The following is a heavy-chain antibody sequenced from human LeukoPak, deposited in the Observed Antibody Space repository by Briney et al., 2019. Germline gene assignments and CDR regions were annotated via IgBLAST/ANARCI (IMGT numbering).Heavy chain of an antibody. CDR2: INAGNGNT. J-gene: IGHJ6*02. CDR1: GYTFTSYA. V-gene: IGHV1-3*01. Sequence: ASVNVSCKASGYTFTSYAMHWVRQAPGQRLEWMGWINAGNGNTKYSQKFQGRVTITRDTSASTAYMELSSLRSEDTAVYYCASCGSRDYYYGMDVWGQGTTVTVSS. D-gene: IGHD2-21*01. CDR3: ASCGSRDYYYGMDV.